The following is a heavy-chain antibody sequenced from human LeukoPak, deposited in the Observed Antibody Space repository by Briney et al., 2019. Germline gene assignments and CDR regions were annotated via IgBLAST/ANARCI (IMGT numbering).Heavy chain of an antibody. CDR3: ARALTWDKLTFDI. J-gene: IGHJ3*02. CDR1: GGSFSGYY. CDR2: INHSGST. D-gene: IGHD1-26*01. V-gene: IGHV4-34*01. Sequence: SETLSLTCAVYGGSFSGYYLSWIRQPPGKGLEWIGEINHSGSTNYNPSLKSRVTISVDTSKNQSSLKLSSVTAADTAVYYCARALTWDKLTFDIWGQGTMVTVSS.